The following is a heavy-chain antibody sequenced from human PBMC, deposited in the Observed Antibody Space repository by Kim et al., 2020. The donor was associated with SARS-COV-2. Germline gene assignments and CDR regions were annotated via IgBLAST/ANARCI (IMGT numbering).Heavy chain of an antibody. D-gene: IGHD3-10*01. CDR2: IVVGSGNT. CDR1: GFTFTSSA. CDR3: AAENTLYYYGSGSPYYFDY. Sequence: SVKVSCKASGFTFTSSAVQWVRQARGQRLEWIGWIVVGSGNTNYAQKFQERVTITRDMSTSTAYMELSSLRSEDTAVYYCAAENTLYYYGSGSPYYFDYWGQGTLVTVSS. J-gene: IGHJ4*02. V-gene: IGHV1-58*01.